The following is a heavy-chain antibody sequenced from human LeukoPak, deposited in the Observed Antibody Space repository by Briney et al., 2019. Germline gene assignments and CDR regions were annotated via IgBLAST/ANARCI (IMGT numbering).Heavy chain of an antibody. CDR2: ISYDETNE. Sequence: GGSLRLSCTASGFXFSTCAMHWVRQAPGKGLEWVAIISYDETNEYYADSVKGRFTISRDNSKNTLYLQMNSLRVEDTAVYYCATCVRGGYVPCDYWGHGTLVTVAS. CDR3: ATCVRGGYVPCDY. CDR1: GFXFSTCA. V-gene: IGHV3-30-3*01. D-gene: IGHD2-15*01. J-gene: IGHJ4*01.